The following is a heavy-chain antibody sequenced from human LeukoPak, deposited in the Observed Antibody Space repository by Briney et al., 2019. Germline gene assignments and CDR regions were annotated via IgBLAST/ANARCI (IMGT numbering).Heavy chain of an antibody. J-gene: IGHJ4*02. CDR1: GLTFSSYA. D-gene: IGHD3-22*01. CDR2: ISGSGGST. V-gene: IGHV3-23*01. Sequence: GGSLRLSCAASGLTFSSYAMSWVRQAPGKGLEWVSAISGSGGSTYYADSVKGRFTISRDNSKNTLYLQMNSLRAEDTAVYYCATEYYYDSSGYNYYWGQGTLVTVSS. CDR3: ATEYYYDSSGYNYY.